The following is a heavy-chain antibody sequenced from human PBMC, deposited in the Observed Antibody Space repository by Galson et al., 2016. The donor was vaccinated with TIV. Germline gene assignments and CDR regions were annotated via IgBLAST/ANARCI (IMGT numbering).Heavy chain of an antibody. J-gene: IGHJ6*03. D-gene: IGHD3-10*01. V-gene: IGHV5-51*03. CDR1: GYPFSGYY. CDR2: IYPGNYHT. Sequence: QSGAEVKKTGESLKISCRGSGYPFSGYYIGWVRQVPGKGLEWMGIIYPGNYHTVYSPSFEGQVTISADKSTTTAYLQWNSLKASDNAMNYCARVSSTYVIRGLVGGGNYNLDVWGQGTRVTVSS. CDR3: ARVSSTYVIRGLVGGGNYNLDV.